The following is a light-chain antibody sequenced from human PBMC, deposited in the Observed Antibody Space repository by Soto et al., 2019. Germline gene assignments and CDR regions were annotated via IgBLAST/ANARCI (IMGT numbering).Light chain of an antibody. V-gene: IGKV1-12*01. Sequence: DLQMTQSPSSVSASVGDRVTITCRASQGISSYLVWYQHIPGKAPKLLIYAASSLQSGVPSRFSGSGSGTDFTLTISSLQPEDFATYFCLQVASFPITFGQGTRLEI. J-gene: IGKJ5*01. CDR3: LQVASFPIT. CDR1: QGISSY. CDR2: AAS.